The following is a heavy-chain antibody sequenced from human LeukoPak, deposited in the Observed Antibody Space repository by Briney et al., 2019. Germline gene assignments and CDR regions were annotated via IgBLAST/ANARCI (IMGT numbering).Heavy chain of an antibody. CDR3: ARDGCGADCYAAKYYFDY. D-gene: IGHD2-21*02. J-gene: IGHJ4*02. CDR2: ISAYTGST. V-gene: IGHV1-18*04. Sequence: GASVKVSCKASGYTFTGYYMHWVRQAPGQGLEWMGWISAYTGSTNYAQKFQGRVTMITDASASTAYMELRSLRSDDTAVYYCARDGCGADCYAAKYYFDYWGQGTLVTVSS. CDR1: GYTFTGYY.